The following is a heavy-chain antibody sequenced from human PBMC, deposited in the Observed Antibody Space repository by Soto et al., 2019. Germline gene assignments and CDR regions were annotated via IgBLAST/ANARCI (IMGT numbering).Heavy chain of an antibody. V-gene: IGHV3-21*01. D-gene: IGHD3-3*01. J-gene: IGHJ4*02. CDR3: AREKGSTYYDFWSGYYPE. CDR2: ISSSSSYI. Sequence: EVQLVESGGGLVKPGGSLRLSCAASGFTFSSYSMNWVRQAPGKGLEWVSSISSSSSYIYYADSVKGRFTISRDNAKNSLYLQMNSLRAEDTAVYYCAREKGSTYYDFWSGYYPEWGQGTLVTVSS. CDR1: GFTFSSYS.